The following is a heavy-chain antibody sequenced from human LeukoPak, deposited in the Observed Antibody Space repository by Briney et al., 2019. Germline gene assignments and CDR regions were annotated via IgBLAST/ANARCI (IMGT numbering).Heavy chain of an antibody. D-gene: IGHD3-22*01. J-gene: IGHJ4*02. CDR1: GGSITGSGYY. Sequence: SETLSLTCSVSGGSITGSGYYWVWIRQPPGKGLEWIATIYYTGSTYYNPSLKSRVTISVDKSKNQFSLKLSSVTAADTAVYYCARENYDSSGYYFDYWGQGTLVTVSS. CDR3: ARENYDSSGYYFDY. V-gene: IGHV4-39*07. CDR2: IYYTGST.